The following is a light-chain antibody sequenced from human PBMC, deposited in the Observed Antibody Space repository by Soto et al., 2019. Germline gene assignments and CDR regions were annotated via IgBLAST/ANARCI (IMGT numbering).Light chain of an antibody. J-gene: IGLJ1*01. Sequence: QSVLTQPPSVSGSPGQSVAISCTGTSSDVGSYDRVSWYQQPPGTAPKVMIYEVSNRPSGVPDRFSGSKSGNTASLTISGLQAEDEADYYCSSYTSSNTYVFGTGTKVTVL. V-gene: IGLV2-18*02. CDR3: SSYTSSNTYV. CDR2: EVS. CDR1: SSDVGSYDR.